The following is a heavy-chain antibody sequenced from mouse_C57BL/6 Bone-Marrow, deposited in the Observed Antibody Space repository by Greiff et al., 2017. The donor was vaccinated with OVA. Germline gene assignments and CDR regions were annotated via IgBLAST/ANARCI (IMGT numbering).Heavy chain of an antibody. CDR3: ARPRAPAWFAY. CDR2: ISSGSSTI. J-gene: IGHJ3*01. CDR1: GFTFSAYG. Sequence: EVHLVESGGGLVKPGGSLKLSCAASGFTFSAYGMHWVRQAPEKGLEWVAYISSGSSTIYYADTVTGRFTISRDNAKNTLFLQMTSLRSEDTAMYYCARPRAPAWFAYWGQGTLVTVSA. V-gene: IGHV5-17*01. D-gene: IGHD3-1*01.